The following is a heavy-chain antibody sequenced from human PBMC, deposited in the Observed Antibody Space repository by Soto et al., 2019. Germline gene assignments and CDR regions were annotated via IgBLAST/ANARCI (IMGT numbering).Heavy chain of an antibody. J-gene: IGHJ5*02. CDR2: INPSGGST. D-gene: IGHD6-13*01. Sequence: ASVKVSCKASGYTFTSYYMHWVRQAPRQGLEWMGIINPSGGSTSYAQKFQGRVTMTRDTSTSTVYMELSSLRSEDTAVYYCVRGHSVEYSSSWNWFDPWGQGTLVTVSS. CDR1: GYTFTSYY. CDR3: VRGHSVEYSSSWNWFDP. V-gene: IGHV1-46*01.